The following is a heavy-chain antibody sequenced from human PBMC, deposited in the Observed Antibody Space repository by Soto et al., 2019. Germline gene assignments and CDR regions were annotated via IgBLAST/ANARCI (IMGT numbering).Heavy chain of an antibody. CDR3: ARAGAAGTDNWFDP. J-gene: IGHJ5*02. V-gene: IGHV1-2*04. D-gene: IGHD6-13*01. Sequence: GASVKVSCKASGYTFTGYYMHWVRQAPGQGLEWMGWINPNSGGTNYAQKFQGWVTMTRDTSISTAYMEMSRLRSDDTAVYYCARAGAAGTDNWFDPWGQGTLVTVSS. CDR2: INPNSGGT. CDR1: GYTFTGYY.